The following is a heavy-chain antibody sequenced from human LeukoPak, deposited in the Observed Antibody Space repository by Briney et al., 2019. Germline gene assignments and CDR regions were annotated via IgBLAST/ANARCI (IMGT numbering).Heavy chain of an antibody. V-gene: IGHV4-39*01. J-gene: IGHJ4*02. CDR2: IYYSGTT. CDR3: ARHKMGTTRLYYFDY. CDR1: GGSISSSYYY. Sequence: KPSETLSLTCTVSGGSISSSYYYWGWIRQPPGKGLEWIGTIYYSGTTYYNPSLESRVTISVDTSKNRFSLKLTSVTAADTAVYYCARHKMGTTRLYYFDYWGQGTLVTVSS. D-gene: IGHD1-26*01.